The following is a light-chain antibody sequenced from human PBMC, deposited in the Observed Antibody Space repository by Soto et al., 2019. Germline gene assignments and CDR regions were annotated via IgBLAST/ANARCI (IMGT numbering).Light chain of an antibody. V-gene: IGKV1-33*01. Sequence: DIQMTQSPSTLSASVGDRVTITCRASQSISSWLAWYQQKPGKAPKLLIYDASNLETGVPSRFSGSGSGTDFTFTISSLQPEDIATYYCQQHDNFPRAINFGQGTRLEIK. CDR3: QQHDNFPRAIN. CDR1: QSISSW. CDR2: DAS. J-gene: IGKJ5*01.